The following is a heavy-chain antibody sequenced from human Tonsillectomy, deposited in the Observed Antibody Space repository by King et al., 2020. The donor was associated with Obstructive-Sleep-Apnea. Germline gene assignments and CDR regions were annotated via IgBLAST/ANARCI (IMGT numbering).Heavy chain of an antibody. CDR3: ANTVVTWKSY. J-gene: IGHJ4*02. V-gene: IGHV3-66*01. D-gene: IGHD4-23*01. CDR2: IYSAGST. Sequence: VQLVESGGGLVQPGGSLRLSCAASGFTVSGKYMSWVRQAPGKGLEWVSTIYSAGSTYYADSVKGRFTISRDNSKNTLYLQMNSLRAEDTAVYYCANTVVTWKSYWGQGTLVTVSS. CDR1: GFTVSGKY.